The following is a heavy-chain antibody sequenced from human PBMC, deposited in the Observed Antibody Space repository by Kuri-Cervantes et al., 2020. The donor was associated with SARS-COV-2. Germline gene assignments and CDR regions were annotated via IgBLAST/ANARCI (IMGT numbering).Heavy chain of an antibody. CDR3: AKVKGKAAAAYYFDY. Sequence: GGSLRLSCAASGFTFSNAWMSWVRQAQGKGLEWVGRIKSKTDGGTTDYAAPVKGRFTISRDNSKNTLYLQMNSLRAEDTAVYYCAKVKGKAAAAYYFDYWGQGTLVTVSS. CDR2: IKSKTDGGTT. J-gene: IGHJ4*02. D-gene: IGHD6-13*01. V-gene: IGHV3-15*01. CDR1: GFTFSNAW.